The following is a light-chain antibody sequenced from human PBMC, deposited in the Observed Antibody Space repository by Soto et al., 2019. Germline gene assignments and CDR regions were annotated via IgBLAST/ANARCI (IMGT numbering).Light chain of an antibody. CDR1: QTIINW. CDR3: QQYHTYWWT. V-gene: IGKV1-5*03. Sequence: IRMTQSPSSLSASVGDSVTITCRASQTIINWLAWYQQKPGKAPKLLIYKASTLEGEVPSRFSGSGSETEFTLTINSLQPDDSATYYCQQYHTYWWTFGQGTKVDIK. J-gene: IGKJ1*01. CDR2: KAS.